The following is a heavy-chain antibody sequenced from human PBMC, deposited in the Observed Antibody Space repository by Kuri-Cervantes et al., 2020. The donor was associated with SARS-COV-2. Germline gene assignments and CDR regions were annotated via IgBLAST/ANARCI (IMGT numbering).Heavy chain of an antibody. Sequence: SETLSLTCTVSGGSISSSSYYWGWIRQPPEKGLEWIGSIYYSGSTYYNPSLKSRVTISVDTSKNQFSLKLSSVTAADTAVYYCARVRVGSSRPVDYWGQGTLVTVSS. CDR3: ARVRVGSSRPVDY. J-gene: IGHJ4*02. D-gene: IGHD6-13*01. CDR1: GGSISSSSYY. V-gene: IGHV4-39*01. CDR2: IYYSGST.